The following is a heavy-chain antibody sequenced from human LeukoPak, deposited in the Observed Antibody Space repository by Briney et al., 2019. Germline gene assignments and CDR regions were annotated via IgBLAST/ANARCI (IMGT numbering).Heavy chain of an antibody. CDR1: GGSLSGYY. Sequence: SETLSPTCAVYGGSLSGYYWSWFRQPPGKRLEWIGEINHRGGTNYNPSLKSRVTISVDTSKTQFSLKLSSLTAADTAVYYCAREIIVARGSFDIWGQGTMVTVSS. V-gene: IGHV4-34*01. D-gene: IGHD3-22*01. CDR2: INHRGGT. CDR3: AREIIVARGSFDI. J-gene: IGHJ3*02.